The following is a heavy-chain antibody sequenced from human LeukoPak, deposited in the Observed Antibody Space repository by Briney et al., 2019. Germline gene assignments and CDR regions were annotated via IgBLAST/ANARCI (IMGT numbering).Heavy chain of an antibody. V-gene: IGHV3-48*03. Sequence: GGSLRLSCAASGFIFSSYEMNWVRQAPGKGLEWVSYISSSGSTIYYADSVKGRFTISRDNAKNSLYLQMNSLRAEDTAVYYCARDRSPGSFDYWGQGTLVTVSS. CDR2: ISSSGSTI. D-gene: IGHD3-10*01. J-gene: IGHJ4*02. CDR3: ARDRSPGSFDY. CDR1: GFIFSSYE.